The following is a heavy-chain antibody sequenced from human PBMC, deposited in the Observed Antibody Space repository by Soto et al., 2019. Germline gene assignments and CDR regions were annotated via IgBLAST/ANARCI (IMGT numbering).Heavy chain of an antibody. V-gene: IGHV3-30-3*01. Sequence: QVQLVESGGGVVQPGRSLRLSCAASGFTFSRYTMHWVRQAPGKGLEWVALISYDESNQYYADSVKGRFTISRDTSKNSLYLQMNGLRAEDTAVYYWARGGVDYAMDVWGQGSTVAVSS. CDR2: ISYDESNQ. J-gene: IGHJ6*02. CDR3: ARGGVDYAMDV. D-gene: IGHD2-8*01. CDR1: GFTFSRYT.